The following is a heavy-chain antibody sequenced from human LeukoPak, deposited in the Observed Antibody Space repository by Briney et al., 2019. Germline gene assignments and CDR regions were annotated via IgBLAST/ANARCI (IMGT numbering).Heavy chain of an antibody. Sequence: SETLSLTCTVSGGSISSGSYYWSWIRQPAGKGLEWIGRIYTSGSTNYNPSLKSRVTISVDTSKNQFSLKLSSVTAADTAVYYCARGPDSSGYYCCGGCAFDIWGQGTMVTVSS. J-gene: IGHJ3*02. D-gene: IGHD3-22*01. V-gene: IGHV4-61*02. CDR1: GGSISSGSYY. CDR3: ARGPDSSGYYCCGGCAFDI. CDR2: IYTSGST.